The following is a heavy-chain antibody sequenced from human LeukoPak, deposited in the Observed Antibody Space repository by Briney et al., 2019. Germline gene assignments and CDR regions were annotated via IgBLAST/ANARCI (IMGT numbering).Heavy chain of an antibody. CDR2: INHSGSN. D-gene: IGHD2-2*01. CDR3: ARDPTLYCSSTSCYSGWFDP. CDR1: GGSFSGYC. Sequence: SETLSLTCAAYGGSFSGYCWSWIRQPPGKGLEWMGEINHSGSNSYNPSLKSRVTISGDTSKNQFSLKLSSVTAADTAVYYCARDPTLYCSSTSCYSGWFDPWGQGTLVTVSS. J-gene: IGHJ5*02. V-gene: IGHV4-34*01.